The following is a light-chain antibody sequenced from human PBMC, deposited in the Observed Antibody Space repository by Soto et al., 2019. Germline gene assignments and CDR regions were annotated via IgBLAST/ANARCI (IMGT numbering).Light chain of an antibody. CDR3: QQYNNWPPKT. CDR2: GAS. Sequence: EIVLTQSPGTPSLSTGERATLSCRASQSVSSNLAWYQQKPGQAPRLLIYGASTRATGIPARFSGSGSGTELTPTISSLQSEDFAVYYCQQYNNWPPKTFGQGTKV. CDR1: QSVSSN. V-gene: IGKV3-15*01. J-gene: IGKJ1*01.